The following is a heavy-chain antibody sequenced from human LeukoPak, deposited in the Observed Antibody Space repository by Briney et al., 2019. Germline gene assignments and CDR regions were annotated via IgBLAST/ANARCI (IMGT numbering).Heavy chain of an antibody. CDR1: GFTFSSYS. CDR3: AKDGHYYGMDV. V-gene: IGHV3-48*04. CDR2: ISSSSSTI. J-gene: IGHJ6*02. Sequence: PGGSLRLSCAASGFTFSSYSMNWVRQAPGRGLEWVSYISSSSSTIYYADSAKGRFTISRDNAKNSLYLQMNSLRAEDTAVYYCAKDGHYYGMDVWGQGTTVTVSS.